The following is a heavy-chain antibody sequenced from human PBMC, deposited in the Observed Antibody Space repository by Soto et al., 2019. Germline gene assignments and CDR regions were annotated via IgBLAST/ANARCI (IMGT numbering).Heavy chain of an antibody. CDR3: ARGGHVVVVTAALDY. Sequence: QVQLMQSGAEVKKPGASVKVSCKASGDTFTEYYIHWVRQAPGQGLEWMGTVNPSGGHTTYAQHVLGRVTXPXXXAXXTLDMELTSLTSEDTAVYYCARGGHVVVVTAALDYWGQGTLVTVSS. CDR2: VNPSGGHT. J-gene: IGHJ4*02. CDR1: GDTFTEYY. D-gene: IGHD2-21*02. V-gene: IGHV1-46*01.